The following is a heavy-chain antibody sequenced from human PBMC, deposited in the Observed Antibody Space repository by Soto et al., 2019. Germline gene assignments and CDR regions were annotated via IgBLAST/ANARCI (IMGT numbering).Heavy chain of an antibody. V-gene: IGHV3-33*03. J-gene: IGHJ4*02. CDR2: IWYDGSNK. CDR1: GFPFSSYG. CDR3: ASSIN. Sequence: GGSLRLSCAASGFPFSSYGMHWVRQSPGKGLDWVGVIWYDGSNKDYAESVKGRFTISRDNSKNMLYLQMNSLRADDTAVYYCASSINWGQGTLVTVSS.